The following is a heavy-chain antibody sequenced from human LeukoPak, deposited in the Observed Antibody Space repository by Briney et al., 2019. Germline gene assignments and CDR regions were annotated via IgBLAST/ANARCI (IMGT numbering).Heavy chain of an antibody. D-gene: IGHD3-10*01. CDR3: ASLYYGSGSFDY. J-gene: IGHJ4*02. Sequence: PSETLSLTCTVPGGSISSYYWSWIRQPPGKGLEWSGYIYYSGSTNYNPSLKSRVTISVDTSKNQFSLTLTSVTAADTAVYYCASLYYGSGSFDYWGQGTLVTVSS. CDR1: GGSISSYY. V-gene: IGHV4-59*01. CDR2: IYYSGST.